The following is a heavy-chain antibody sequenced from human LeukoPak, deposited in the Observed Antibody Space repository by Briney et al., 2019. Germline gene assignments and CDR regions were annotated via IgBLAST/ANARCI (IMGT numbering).Heavy chain of an antibody. Sequence: PSETLSLTCAVCGGSFSGYYWSWIRQPPGKGLEWIGEINHSGSTNYNPSLKSRVTISVDTSKNQFSLKLSSVTAADTAVYYCARPGAVAGGWGQGTLVTVSS. CDR1: GGSFSGYY. CDR2: INHSGST. CDR3: ARPGAVAGG. J-gene: IGHJ4*02. D-gene: IGHD6-19*01. V-gene: IGHV4-34*01.